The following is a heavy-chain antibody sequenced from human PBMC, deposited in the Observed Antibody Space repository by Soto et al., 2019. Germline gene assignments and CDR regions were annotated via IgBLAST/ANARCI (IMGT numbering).Heavy chain of an antibody. J-gene: IGHJ6*02. CDR2: ISGSGGST. D-gene: IGHD3-22*01. V-gene: IGHV3-23*01. CDR1: GFTFSSYA. Sequence: GGSLRLSCAASGFTFSSYAMSWVRQAPGKGLEWVSAISGSGGSTYYADSVKGRFTISRDNSKNTLYLQMNSLRAEDTAVYYCAKDPLPSGYRPYYYYGMDVWGQGTTVTVSS. CDR3: AKDPLPSGYRPYYYYGMDV.